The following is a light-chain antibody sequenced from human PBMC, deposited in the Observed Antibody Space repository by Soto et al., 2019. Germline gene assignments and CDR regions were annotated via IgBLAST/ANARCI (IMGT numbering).Light chain of an antibody. Sequence: EIVLTQSPGTLSLSPGERATLSCRASQGVYSSYLAWYQQKPGQAPRLLIYGAFTRATGIPDRFSGSGSGTDFTLTISRLEPEDFAVYYWQQYGNSLTFGGGTKVEIK. V-gene: IGKV3-20*01. J-gene: IGKJ4*01. CDR1: QGVYSSY. CDR3: QQYGNSLT. CDR2: GAF.